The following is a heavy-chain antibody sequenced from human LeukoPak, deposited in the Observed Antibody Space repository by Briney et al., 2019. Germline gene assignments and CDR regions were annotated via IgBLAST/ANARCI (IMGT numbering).Heavy chain of an antibody. CDR3: AKAGSSGWSSSGGDY. CDR2: ISGSGGST. Sequence: PGGSLRLSCAASGFTFSNFAMSWVRQAPGKGLEWVSTISGSGGSTFYADSAKGRFPISRDNSNYTLFLQMNSLRAEDTAIYFCAKAGSSGWSSSGGDYWGQGSLVTVSS. D-gene: IGHD6-19*01. V-gene: IGHV3-23*01. CDR1: GFTFSNFA. J-gene: IGHJ4*02.